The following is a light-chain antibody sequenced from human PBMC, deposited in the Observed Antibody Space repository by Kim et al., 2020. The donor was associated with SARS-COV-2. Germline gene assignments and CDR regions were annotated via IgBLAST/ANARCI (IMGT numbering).Light chain of an antibody. CDR2: AAS. CDR3: QQSYSTLLT. V-gene: IGKV1-39*01. CDR1: QSISSY. Sequence: ASVGDRVTISRRARQSISSYVNWYQQKPGRAPKLLIYAASSLQSGVPSRFSGSGSGTDFTLSISSLQPEDFATYYCQQSYSTLLTFGGGTKVDIK. J-gene: IGKJ4*01.